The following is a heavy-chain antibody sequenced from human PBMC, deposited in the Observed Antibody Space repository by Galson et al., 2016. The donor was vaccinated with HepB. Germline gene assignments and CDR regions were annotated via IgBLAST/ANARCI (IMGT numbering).Heavy chain of an antibody. J-gene: IGHJ5*02. CDR2: INPNSGGT. V-gene: IGHV1-2*02. Sequence: GYTFSDFYIYWMRQAPGQGPEWMGWINPNSGGTNYAQQFQGRVTMTRDTSISTAYMELSRLRFDDTAFYYCARDLWFGEANWFDPWGQGTLVTVSS. D-gene: IGHD3-10*01. CDR1: GYTFSDFY. CDR3: ARDLWFGEANWFDP.